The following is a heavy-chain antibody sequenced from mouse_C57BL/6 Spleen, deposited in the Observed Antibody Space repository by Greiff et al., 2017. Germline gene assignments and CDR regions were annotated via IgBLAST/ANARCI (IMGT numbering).Heavy chain of an antibody. CDR2: IYPGDGDT. CDR3: ARAIYYGNSYYFDY. V-gene: IGHV1-80*01. CDR1: GYAFSSYW. J-gene: IGHJ2*01. Sequence: VQLQQSGAELVKPGASVKISCKASGYAFSSYWMNWVKQRPGKGLAWIGQIYPGDGDTNYNGKFKGKATLTADKSSSTAYMQLSSLTSEDSAVYFCARAIYYGNSYYFDYWGQGTTLTVSS. D-gene: IGHD2-1*01.